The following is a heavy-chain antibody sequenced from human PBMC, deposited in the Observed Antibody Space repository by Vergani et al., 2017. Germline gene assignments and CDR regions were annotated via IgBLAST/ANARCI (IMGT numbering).Heavy chain of an antibody. CDR3: AKDHYXFWSGYPNLSPFDL. V-gene: IGHV3-9*01. CDR1: GFTFDDYA. J-gene: IGHJ2*01. Sequence: EVQLVESGGGLVQPGGSLRLSCAASGFTFDDYAMHWVRQAPGKGLEWVSGISWNSGSIGYADSVKGRFTISRDNAKNSLYLQMNSLRAEDTALYYCAKDHYXFWSGYPNLSPFDLWGRGTLVTVSS. D-gene: IGHD3-3*01. CDR2: ISWNSGSI.